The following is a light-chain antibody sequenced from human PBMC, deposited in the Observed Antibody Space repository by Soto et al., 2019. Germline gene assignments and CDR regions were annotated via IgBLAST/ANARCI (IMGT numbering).Light chain of an antibody. V-gene: IGKV2-28*01. J-gene: IGKJ5*01. CDR3: MQALQNPVT. Sequence: MVVALSPRSLPVTHGEPASISCRSSQSLQHSNGYSYLDWYLQKPGQSPQLLIYLGSNRASGVPDRFSGSGSGTDFTLKISRVEAEDVGIYYCMQALQNPVTFGQGTRLEI. CDR1: QSLQHSNGYSY. CDR2: LGS.